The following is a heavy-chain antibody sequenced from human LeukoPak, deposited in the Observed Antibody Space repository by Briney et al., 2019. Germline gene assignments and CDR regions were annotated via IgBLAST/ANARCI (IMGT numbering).Heavy chain of an antibody. D-gene: IGHD2-15*01. V-gene: IGHV3-21*01. Sequence: PGGSLRLSCAASGFTFSSYSMNWVRQAPGKGLEWVSSISSSSSYIYYADSVKGRFTISRENAKNSLYLQMNSPRAEDTAVYYCARVIRVAVDAFDIWGQGTMVTVSS. J-gene: IGHJ3*02. CDR3: ARVIRVAVDAFDI. CDR1: GFTFSSYS. CDR2: ISSSSSYI.